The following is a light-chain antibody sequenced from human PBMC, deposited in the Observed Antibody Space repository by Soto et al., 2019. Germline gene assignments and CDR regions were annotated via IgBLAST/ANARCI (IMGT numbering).Light chain of an antibody. CDR2: GAS. CDR1: QSVNSN. J-gene: IGKJ4*01. CDR3: QQYNNWPPIT. Sequence: EIVMTQSPATLSVSPGERATLSCRASQSVNSNLAWYQQKPGQAPRLLIYGASTRATDIPARFSGSGSGTDFTLTISSMQSEDFAVYYCQQYNNWPPITFGGGTKVEIK. V-gene: IGKV3-15*01.